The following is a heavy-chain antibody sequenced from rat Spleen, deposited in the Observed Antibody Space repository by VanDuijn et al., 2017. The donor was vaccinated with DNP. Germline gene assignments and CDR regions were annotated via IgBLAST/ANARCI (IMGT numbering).Heavy chain of an antibody. D-gene: IGHD1-11*01. CDR2: VSSGGST. CDR3: ARDGTTAPRAMDA. Sequence: QVQLKESGPGLVQPSQTLSLTCTVSGFSLTSYSVGWVRQPPGTGLEWIAAVSSGGSTYYNSVLKSRLRISRDTSKSQVFLKMNSLQTEDTAMYFCARDGTTAPRAMDAWGQGTSVTVSS. V-gene: IGHV2-6*01. CDR1: GFSLTSYS. J-gene: IGHJ4*01.